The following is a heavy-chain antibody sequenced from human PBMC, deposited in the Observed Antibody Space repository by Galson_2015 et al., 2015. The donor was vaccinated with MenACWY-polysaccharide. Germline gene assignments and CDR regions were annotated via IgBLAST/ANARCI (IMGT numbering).Heavy chain of an antibody. D-gene: IGHD2-8*01. Sequence: ETLSLTCTVPGGSISSTTYVWAWIRRPPGKGLEWVGSIHYSGSTTYNSSLKSRVTISVDTSKNQFSLKLSSVTAADTAVYYCARPKPVNGWFDPWGQGTLVTVSS. CDR1: GGSISSTTYV. J-gene: IGHJ5*02. CDR3: ARPKPVNGWFDP. CDR2: IHYSGST. V-gene: IGHV4-39*01.